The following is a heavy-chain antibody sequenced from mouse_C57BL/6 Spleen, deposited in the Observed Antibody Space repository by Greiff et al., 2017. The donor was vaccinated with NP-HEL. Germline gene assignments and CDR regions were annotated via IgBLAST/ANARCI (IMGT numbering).Heavy chain of an antibody. J-gene: IGHJ3*01. V-gene: IGHV2-2*01. CDR3: ARYYDYDVGLAY. CDR2: IWSGGST. CDR1: GFSLTSYG. Sequence: VQLQQSGPGLVQPSQSLSISCTVSGFSLTSYGVHWVRQSPGKGLEWLGVIWSGGSTDYNAAFISRLSISKDNSKSQVFFKMNSLQADDTAIYYCARYYDYDVGLAYWGQGTLVTVSA. D-gene: IGHD2-4*01.